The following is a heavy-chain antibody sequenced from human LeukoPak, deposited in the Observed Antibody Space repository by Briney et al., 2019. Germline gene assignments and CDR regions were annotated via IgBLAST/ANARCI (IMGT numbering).Heavy chain of an antibody. J-gene: IGHJ4*02. CDR1: GFTFRSYC. Sequence: PGGSLRLSCVGSGFTFRSYCMTWVPQAPGKGREWASNIKDDGSEKYSVDSLKGRFTISRDNAKNLLYLQMRSLRAEDTAVYYCARARLDYWRQGTLVTVSS. CDR3: ARARLDY. CDR2: IKDDGSEK. V-gene: IGHV3-7*04.